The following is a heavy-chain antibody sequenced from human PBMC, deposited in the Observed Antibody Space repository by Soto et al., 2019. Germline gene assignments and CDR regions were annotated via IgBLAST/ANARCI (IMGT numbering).Heavy chain of an antibody. CDR2: ISDSDGST. D-gene: IGHD3-22*01. CDR1: GFTFSSFA. J-gene: IGHJ6*02. CDR3: AKRDISGYSHYYYGMDV. V-gene: IGHV3-23*01. Sequence: EVPLLESGGGLVQPGGSLRLSCAASGFTFSSFALSWVRQAPGKGLEWVSGISDSDGSTYYADSVKGRFTISRDNSKNTLYLQMNSLRAEDTAVYYCAKRDISGYSHYYYGMDVWGQGTTVTVSS.